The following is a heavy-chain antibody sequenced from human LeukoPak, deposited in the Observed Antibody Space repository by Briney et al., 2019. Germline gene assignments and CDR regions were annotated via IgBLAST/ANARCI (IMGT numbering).Heavy chain of an antibody. J-gene: IGHJ4*02. V-gene: IGHV4-39*07. CDR1: GDSISSSSYY. D-gene: IGHD6-19*01. CDR2: IYYSGST. CDR3: ASDPGYRSGWYHGGYFDY. Sequence: SETLSLTCTVSGDSISSSSYYWGWIRQPPGKGLEWIGSIYYSGSTYYNPSLKSRVTISVDTSKNQFSLKLSSVTAADTAAYYCASDPGYRSGWYHGGYFDYWGQGTLVTVS.